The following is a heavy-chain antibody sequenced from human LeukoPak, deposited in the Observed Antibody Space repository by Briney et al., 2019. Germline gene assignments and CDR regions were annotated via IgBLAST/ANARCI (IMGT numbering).Heavy chain of an antibody. V-gene: IGHV4-34*01. CDR3: ARRPPGYYYYMDV. Sequence: SETLSLTCAVYGGSFSGYYWSWIRQPPGKGLEWIGEINHSGSTNYNPSLKSRVTISVDTSKNQFSLKLSSVTAADTAVYYCARRPPGYYYYMDVWGKGTTVTVSS. J-gene: IGHJ6*03. CDR2: INHSGST. CDR1: GGSFSGYY.